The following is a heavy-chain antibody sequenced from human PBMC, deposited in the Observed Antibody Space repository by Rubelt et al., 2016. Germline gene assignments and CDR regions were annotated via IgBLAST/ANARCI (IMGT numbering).Heavy chain of an antibody. J-gene: IGHJ5*02. D-gene: IGHD3-3*01. CDR3: ARSPRYDFEDNWFDP. CDR2: INPSGGRT. V-gene: IGHV1-46*01. Sequence: QVQLVQSGAEVKKPGASVKVSCKASGYTFTSYYMHWVRQAPGQGLEWMGIINPSGGRTSYAQKFQCRVTMTRDTSASTVYMELSSLRSEDTAVYYCARSPRYDFEDNWFDPWGQGTLVTVSS. CDR1: GYTFTSYY.